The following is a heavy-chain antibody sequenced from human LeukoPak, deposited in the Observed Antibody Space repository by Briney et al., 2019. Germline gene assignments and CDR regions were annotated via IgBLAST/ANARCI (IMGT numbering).Heavy chain of an antibody. V-gene: IGHV1-18*01. D-gene: IGHD6-13*01. Sequence: GASVKVSCKASGYTFTNYGISWVRQAPGQGLEWMGWISVFYGHTNYSQNFQGRLTMTTHTSTSTAYLELRSLRSDDTAAYYFVREVSAANAGYMDVWGAGTTVTVSS. CDR2: ISVFYGHT. J-gene: IGHJ6*03. CDR3: VREVSAANAGYMDV. CDR1: GYTFTNYG.